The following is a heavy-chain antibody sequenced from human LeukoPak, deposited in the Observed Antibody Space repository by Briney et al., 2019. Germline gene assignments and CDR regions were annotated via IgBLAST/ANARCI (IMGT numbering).Heavy chain of an antibody. D-gene: IGHD5-18*01. V-gene: IGHV1-69*05. CDR2: IILIFGTA. J-gene: IGHJ4*02. CDR1: VGTFSSYA. Sequence: AVKVSCKASVGTFSSYAISWVRQAPGQGLEWMGWIILIFGTANHAQKFQGRVTITTDKSTSTAYLELSSLRSEDTAVYYCARDRGIPLWYETFDYWGQGTLVTVSS. CDR3: ARDRGIPLWYETFDY.